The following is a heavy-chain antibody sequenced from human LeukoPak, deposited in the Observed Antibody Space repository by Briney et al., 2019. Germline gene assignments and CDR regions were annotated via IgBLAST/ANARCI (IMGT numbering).Heavy chain of an antibody. CDR2: IYYSGST. V-gene: IGHV4-59*08. J-gene: IGHJ5*02. Sequence: SETLSLTCTVSGGSMSSYYWSWIRQPPGKGLEWIGYIYYSGSTYYNPSLKSRVTISVDTSKNQFSLKLSSVTAADTAVYYCARLRGLRRMRIFGGDNWFDPWGQGTLVTVSS. CDR1: GGSMSSYY. D-gene: IGHD3-3*01. CDR3: ARLRGLRRMRIFGGDNWFDP.